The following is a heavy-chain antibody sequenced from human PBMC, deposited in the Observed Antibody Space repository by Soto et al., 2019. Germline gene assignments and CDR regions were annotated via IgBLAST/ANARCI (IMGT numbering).Heavy chain of an antibody. J-gene: IGHJ4*02. Sequence: GESLKISCKASGYKFTKYYIGWVRQMPGKGLEWVGVIYPGDSDTKYSASLQGQVTISADKSINTAYLQWSSLKASDTAMYYCARGYEDYGELRGSEFESWRKGSLVTV. V-gene: IGHV5-51*03. CDR2: IYPGDSDT. CDR3: ARGYEDYGELRGSEFES. D-gene: IGHD4-17*01. CDR1: GYKFTKYY.